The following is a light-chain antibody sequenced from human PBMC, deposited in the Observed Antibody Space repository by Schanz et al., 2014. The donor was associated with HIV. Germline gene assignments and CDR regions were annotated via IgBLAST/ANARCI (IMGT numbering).Light chain of an antibody. CDR1: QSIGSW. V-gene: IGKV1-12*01. J-gene: IGKJ5*01. CDR3: QQANSLPIT. CDR2: GAS. Sequence: DIQMTQSPSTLSASVGDRVTITCRASQSIGSWLAWYQQKPGKAPNLLIYGASSLQSGVPSRFSGSGYGTVFTLTISSLQPEDFATYYCQQANSLPITFGQGTRLEIK.